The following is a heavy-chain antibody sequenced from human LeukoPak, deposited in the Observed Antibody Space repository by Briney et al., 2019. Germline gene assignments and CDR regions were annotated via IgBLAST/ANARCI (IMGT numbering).Heavy chain of an antibody. V-gene: IGHV4-39*01. CDR1: GGSISSSSYY. Sequence: SETLSLTCTVSGGSISSSSYYWGWIRQPPGKGLEWIGSIYYSGSTYYNPSLKSRVTISVDTSKNQFSLKLSSVTAADTAVYYCASDLSAGYSSSWYVVDAFDYWGQGTLVTVSS. CDR3: ASDLSAGYSSSWYVVDAFDY. J-gene: IGHJ4*02. CDR2: IYYSGST. D-gene: IGHD6-13*01.